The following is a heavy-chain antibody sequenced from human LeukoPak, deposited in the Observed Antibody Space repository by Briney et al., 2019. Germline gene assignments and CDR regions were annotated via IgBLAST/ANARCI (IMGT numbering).Heavy chain of an antibody. CDR1: GFTFSSYA. CDR2: ISNSGGTA. V-gene: IGHV3-23*01. J-gene: IGHJ4*02. D-gene: IGHD1-26*01. Sequence: PGGSLRLSCAASGFTFSSYAMNWVRQAPGKGLEWVSSISNSGGTAYFADSVKGRFTISRDNSKNTLYLRMNSLRAEDTAVYYCAKDYLSGSYGCFEFWGQGTLVTVSS. CDR3: AKDYLSGSYGCFEF.